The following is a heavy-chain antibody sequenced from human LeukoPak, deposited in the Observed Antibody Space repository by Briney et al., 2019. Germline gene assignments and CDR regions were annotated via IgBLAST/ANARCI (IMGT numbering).Heavy chain of an antibody. J-gene: IGHJ4*02. D-gene: IGHD2-15*01. CDR2: HYHNGDT. CDR1: GGSISSYY. Sequence: SETLSLTCTVSGGSISSYYWGWIRQPPGKGLEWIGSHYHNGDTYYNPSLKSRVTISVDTSKSQFSLRLTSVTAADTAVYFCGRAADSWGQGILVTVSS. V-gene: IGHV4-39*01. CDR3: GRAADS.